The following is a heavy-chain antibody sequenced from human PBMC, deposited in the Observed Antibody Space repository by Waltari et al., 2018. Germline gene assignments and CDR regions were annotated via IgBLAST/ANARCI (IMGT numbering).Heavy chain of an antibody. CDR1: GFQFSDYD. D-gene: IGHD6-19*01. J-gene: IGHJ4*02. CDR2: VSYKGGNQ. CDR3: ARVLRHATGWYWVFDH. Sequence: QVHLVESGGGVVQPGRSLKLSCAVSGFQFSDYDMHWVRLIPGQGLEWVAVVSYKGGNQYYSDSVRGRFSTSRDNSKNTAFLQMSSLRSNDTAVYYCARVLRHATGWYWVFDHWGQGTLVTVSS. V-gene: IGHV3-30-3*01.